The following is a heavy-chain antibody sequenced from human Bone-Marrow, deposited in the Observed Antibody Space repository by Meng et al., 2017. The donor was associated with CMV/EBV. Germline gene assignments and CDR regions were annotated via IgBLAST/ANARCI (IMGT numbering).Heavy chain of an antibody. Sequence: ASAKVSCKASGYTFTGYYMHWVRQAPGQGLEWVGWINPNSGGTNYAQKFQGRVTMTRDTSISTAYMELSRLRSDDTAVYYCARARPRGAAANFDYWGQGTLVTVSS. CDR1: GYTFTGYY. CDR2: INPNSGGT. D-gene: IGHD6-13*01. J-gene: IGHJ4*02. CDR3: ARARPRGAAANFDY. V-gene: IGHV1-2*02.